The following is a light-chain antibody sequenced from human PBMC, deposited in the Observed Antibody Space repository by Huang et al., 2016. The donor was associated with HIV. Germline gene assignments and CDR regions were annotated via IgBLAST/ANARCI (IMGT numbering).Light chain of an antibody. J-gene: IGKJ1*01. CDR2: DAS. Sequence: EIVLTQSPATLSLSPGEGATLSCRAGQSVSSSLAWYQQKPGQTPRLLIYDASNRATGIPVRFSGSGSGTDFTLTISSLEPEDFAIYYCQQRINWPRTFGQGTKVEIK. V-gene: IGKV3-11*01. CDR3: QQRINWPRT. CDR1: QSVSSS.